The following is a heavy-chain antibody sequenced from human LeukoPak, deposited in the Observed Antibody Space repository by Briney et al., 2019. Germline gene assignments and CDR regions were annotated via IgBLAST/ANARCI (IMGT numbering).Heavy chain of an antibody. Sequence: ASVKVSCKASGYTFTGYYMHWVRQAPGQGLEWMGWINPNSGGTNYAQKFQGWVTMTRDTSISTAYMELSRLRSDDTAVYYCAREGPQGCSGGSCYYAFDIWGQGTMVTVSS. CDR1: GYTFTGYY. V-gene: IGHV1-2*04. CDR2: INPNSGGT. CDR3: AREGPQGCSGGSCYYAFDI. J-gene: IGHJ3*02. D-gene: IGHD2-15*01.